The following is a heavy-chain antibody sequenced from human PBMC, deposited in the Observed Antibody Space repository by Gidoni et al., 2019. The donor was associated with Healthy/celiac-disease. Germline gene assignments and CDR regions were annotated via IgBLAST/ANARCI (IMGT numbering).Heavy chain of an antibody. CDR2: INSDGSST. CDR1: GFTFSSYW. Sequence: EVQLVESGGGLVQPGGSLSLSCAASGFTFSSYWMHWVRQAPGKGLVWVSRINSDGSSTSYADSVKGRFTISRDNAKNTLYLQMNSLRAEDTAVYYCARGVYGGNPGDWYFDLWGRGTLVTVSS. CDR3: ARGVYGGNPGDWYFDL. D-gene: IGHD4-17*01. V-gene: IGHV3-74*01. J-gene: IGHJ2*01.